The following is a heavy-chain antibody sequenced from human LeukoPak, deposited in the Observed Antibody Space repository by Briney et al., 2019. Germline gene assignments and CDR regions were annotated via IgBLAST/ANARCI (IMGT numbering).Heavy chain of an antibody. D-gene: IGHD3-3*01. Sequence: PSETLSLTCAVYGGSFSGYYCSCIRQPPGKGLEWSGEMNHSGSTSYNPSLKSRVAISVDTSKNQFSLKLSSVPAADTAVYYCARGRKQLITIFGVVIAEPFYYWGQGTLVTVSS. CDR2: MNHSGST. CDR3: ARGRKQLITIFGVVIAEPFYY. J-gene: IGHJ4*02. CDR1: GGSFSGYY. V-gene: IGHV4-34*01.